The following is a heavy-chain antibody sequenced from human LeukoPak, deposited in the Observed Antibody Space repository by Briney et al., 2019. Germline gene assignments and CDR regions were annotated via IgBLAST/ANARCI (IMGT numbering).Heavy chain of an antibody. CDR1: GYTFTSYA. Sequence: ASVKVSCKASGYTFTSYAIHWVRQAPGQRLEWMGWISAGNGNTKYSQNFQGRVTFISNTSATTAFMELSSLRSEDAAVYYCAIGQNWFDPWGQGTLVTVSS. CDR3: AIGQNWFDP. CDR2: ISAGNGNT. V-gene: IGHV1-3*01. J-gene: IGHJ5*02.